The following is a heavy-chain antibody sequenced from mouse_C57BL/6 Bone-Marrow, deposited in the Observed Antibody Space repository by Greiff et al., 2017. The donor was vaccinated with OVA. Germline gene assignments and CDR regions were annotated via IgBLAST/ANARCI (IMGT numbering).Heavy chain of an antibody. Sequence: VQLQQSGPELVKPGASVKISCKASGYAFSSSWMNWVKQRPGKGLEWIGRIYPGDGDTNYNGKFKGKATLTADKSSSTAYMQLSSLTSEDSAVYVCARLGWGPYYAMDYWGQGTSVTVSS. CDR2: IYPGDGDT. V-gene: IGHV1-82*01. D-gene: IGHD3-2*02. CDR1: GYAFSSSW. J-gene: IGHJ4*01. CDR3: ARLGWGPYYAMDY.